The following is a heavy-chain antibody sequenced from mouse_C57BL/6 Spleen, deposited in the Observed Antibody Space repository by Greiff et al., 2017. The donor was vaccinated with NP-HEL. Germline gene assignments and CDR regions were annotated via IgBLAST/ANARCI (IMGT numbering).Heavy chain of an antibody. V-gene: IGHV5-12*01. CDR3: ARGAGSSYAMDY. CDR1: GFTFSDYY. CDR2: ISNGGGST. Sequence: EVHLVESGGGLVQPGGSLKLSCAASGFTFSDYYMYWVRQTPEKRLEWVAYISNGGGSTYYPDTVKGRSTFSRDNAKNTLYLQMSRLKSEDTAMYYSARGAGSSYAMDYWGQGTSVTVSS. D-gene: IGHD1-1*01. J-gene: IGHJ4*01.